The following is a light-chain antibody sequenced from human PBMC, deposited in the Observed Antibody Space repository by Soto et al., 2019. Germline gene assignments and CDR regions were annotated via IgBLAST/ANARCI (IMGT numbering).Light chain of an antibody. CDR2: DVS. V-gene: IGLV2-11*01. CDR3: CSYAGTYTPVV. J-gene: IGLJ2*01. CDR1: SSDVGGYNY. Sequence: QSALTQPRSVPGSPGQSVTISCAGTSSDVGGYNYVSWCQQYPGKAPKLMISDVSKRPSGVPDRFSGSKSGNTASLTISGLQAEDEADYYCCSYAGTYTPVVFGGGTQLTVL.